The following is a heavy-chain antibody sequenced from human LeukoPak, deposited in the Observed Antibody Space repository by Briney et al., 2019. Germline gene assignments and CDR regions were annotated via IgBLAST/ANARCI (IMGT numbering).Heavy chain of an antibody. D-gene: IGHD6-13*01. CDR3: AKGFGKAAADVFGGYTMDV. CDR2: TYTGGST. CDR1: GFTVNSNY. J-gene: IGHJ6*02. V-gene: IGHV3-66*02. Sequence: GVSLRLSCVASGFTVNSNYMSWVRQAPGKGLEWVSLTYTGGSTYYADSVRGRFTISRDNSKNTLYLQMNSLRPEDTAIYYCAKGFGKAAADVFGGYTMDVWGQGTTVTVSS.